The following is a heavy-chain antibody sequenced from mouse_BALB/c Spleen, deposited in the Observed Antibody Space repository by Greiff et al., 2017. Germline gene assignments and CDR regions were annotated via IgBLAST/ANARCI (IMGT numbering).Heavy chain of an antibody. D-gene: IGHD2-3*01. V-gene: IGHV2-9*02. Sequence: QVTLKVSGPGLVAPSQSLSITCTVSGFSLTSYGVHWVRQPPGKGLEWLGVIWAGGSTNYNSALMSRLSISKDNSKSQVFLKMNSLQTDDTAMYYCARDWGWSNFGFDYWGQGTTLTVSS. CDR2: IWAGGST. J-gene: IGHJ2*01. CDR1: GFSLTSYG. CDR3: ARDWGWSNFGFDY.